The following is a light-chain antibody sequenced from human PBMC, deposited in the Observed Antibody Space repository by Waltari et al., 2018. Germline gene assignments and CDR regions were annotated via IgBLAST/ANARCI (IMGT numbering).Light chain of an antibody. V-gene: IGLV2-14*03. J-gene: IGLJ2*01. Sequence: QSALTPPASVSGSPGPSITISCTGTSSDVGGYNYVSWYQQHPGKAPKLMIYDVSKRPSGVSNRFSGSKSGNTASLTISGLQAEDEADYYCSSYTSSGTLRVFGGGTKLTVL. CDR1: SSDVGGYNY. CDR2: DVS. CDR3: SSYTSSGTLRV.